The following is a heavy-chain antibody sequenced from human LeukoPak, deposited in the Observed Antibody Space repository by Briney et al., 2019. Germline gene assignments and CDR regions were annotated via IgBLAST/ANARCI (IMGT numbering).Heavy chain of an antibody. V-gene: IGHV3-48*01. CDR2: ISSSSSTI. D-gene: IGHD2-21*02. CDR3: ARAYCGGDCHGYFQH. CDR1: GFTFSSYS. Sequence: PGGSLRLSCAASGFTFSSYSMNWVRQAPGKGLEWVSYISSSSSTIYYADSAKGRFTISRDNSKNTLYLQMNSLRAEDTAVYYCARAYCGGDCHGYFQHWGQGTLVTVSS. J-gene: IGHJ1*01.